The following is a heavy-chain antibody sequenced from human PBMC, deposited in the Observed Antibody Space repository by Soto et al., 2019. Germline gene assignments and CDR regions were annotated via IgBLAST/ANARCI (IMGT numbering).Heavy chain of an antibody. D-gene: IGHD4-4*01. Sequence: QITLKEAGPTLVTPTQTLTLTCTFSGFSLSTTGEGVFWIRQPPGKAPEWLALVQWNDATRYSPSLRPRLTIRYDTSTNQVVLSLTSLDPVDTGTYYCAHIRLGDPSPDYSSLDVWGQVTTGSVS. V-gene: IGHV2-5*01. CDR2: VQWNDAT. J-gene: IGHJ6*02. CDR1: GFSLSTTGEG. CDR3: AHIRLGDPSPDYSSLDV.